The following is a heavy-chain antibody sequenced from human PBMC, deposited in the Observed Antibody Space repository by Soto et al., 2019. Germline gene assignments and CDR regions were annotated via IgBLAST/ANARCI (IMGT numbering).Heavy chain of an antibody. Sequence: EAQLLESGGDLVQPGGSLRLSCAASGFTCSSYGMSWVRQAPGRGLEWVSGVSYSGDDTYYADSVKGRFTISRDNSKNTLYLQLNSLRAEDTAIYYCAKGAGYYDFPLWGQGTLVTVSS. CDR3: AKGAGYYDFPL. CDR1: GFTCSSYG. J-gene: IGHJ4*02. D-gene: IGHD3-3*01. CDR2: VSYSGDDT. V-gene: IGHV3-23*01.